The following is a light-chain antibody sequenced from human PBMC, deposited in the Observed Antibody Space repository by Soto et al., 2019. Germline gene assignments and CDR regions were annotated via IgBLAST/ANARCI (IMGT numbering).Light chain of an antibody. CDR2: GAS. Sequence: IHMTQSPSSLSASVVDTVTITLRASQNIDMYLNWYQQKPGKAPRVLISGASNLQSGVPSRFSGSGSGTDFTLTISSLQSEDFASYFCQHTFNSPPWTFGQGTKVDIK. CDR1: QNIDMY. CDR3: QHTFNSPPWT. J-gene: IGKJ1*01. V-gene: IGKV1-39*01.